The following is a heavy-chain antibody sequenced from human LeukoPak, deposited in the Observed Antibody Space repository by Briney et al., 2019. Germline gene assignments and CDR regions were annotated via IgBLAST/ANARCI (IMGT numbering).Heavy chain of an antibody. CDR3: ARHLEDSYGRTSFDY. Sequence: GESLKISCKGSGYTFSCYWIGWVRQMPGKGLEWMGIINPGDSDIRYSPSFQGQVTISADKSISTAYLQWSSLKASDTAMYYCARHLEDSYGRTSFDYWGQGTLVTVSS. CDR1: GYTFSCYW. J-gene: IGHJ4*02. D-gene: IGHD5-18*01. CDR2: INPGDSDI. V-gene: IGHV5-51*01.